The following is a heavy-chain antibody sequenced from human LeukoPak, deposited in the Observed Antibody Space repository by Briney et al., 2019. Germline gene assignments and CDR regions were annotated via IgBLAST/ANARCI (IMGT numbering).Heavy chain of an antibody. V-gene: IGHV4-39*01. J-gene: IGHJ4*02. CDR2: IYYSGST. D-gene: IGHD3-9*01. CDR3: ARHRYDILTGYSPRFDY. Sequence: SETLSLTCTVSGGSISSSSYYWGWTRQPPGKGLEWIGSIYYSGSTYYNPSLKSRVTISVDTSKNQFSLKLSSVTAADTAVYYCARHRYDILTGYSPRFDYWGQGTLVTVSS. CDR1: GGSISSSSYY.